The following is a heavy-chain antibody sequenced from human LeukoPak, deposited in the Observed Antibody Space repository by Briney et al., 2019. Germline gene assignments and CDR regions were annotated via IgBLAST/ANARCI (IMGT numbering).Heavy chain of an antibody. CDR2: INHSGST. D-gene: IGHD6-13*01. CDR1: GGSISSSSYC. V-gene: IGHV4-39*02. CDR3: ARKEGGQLVNTRRWFDP. Sequence: RPSETLSLTCTVSGGSISSSSYCWGWIRQPPGKGLEWIGEINHSGSTHYNPSLKSRVTISVDTSKKHFSLQLRSVTAADTAVYYCARKEGGQLVNTRRWFDPWGQGTLVTVSS. J-gene: IGHJ5*02.